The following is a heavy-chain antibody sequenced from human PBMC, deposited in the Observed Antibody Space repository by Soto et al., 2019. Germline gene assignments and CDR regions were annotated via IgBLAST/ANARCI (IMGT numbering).Heavy chain of an antibody. D-gene: IGHD4-17*01. Sequence: QVQLVESGGGVVQPGRSLRLSCAASGFTFSSYAMHWVRQAPGKGLGWVAVISYDGSNKYYADSVKGRFTISRDNSKNTLYLQMNSLRAEDTAVYYCARGADYGGNSGDYWGQGTLVTVSS. CDR3: ARGADYGGNSGDY. CDR2: ISYDGSNK. J-gene: IGHJ4*02. V-gene: IGHV3-30-3*01. CDR1: GFTFSSYA.